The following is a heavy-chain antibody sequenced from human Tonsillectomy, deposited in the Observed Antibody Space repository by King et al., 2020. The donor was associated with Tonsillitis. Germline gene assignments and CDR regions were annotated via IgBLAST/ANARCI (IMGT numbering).Heavy chain of an antibody. D-gene: IGHD3-22*01. J-gene: IGHJ6*03. CDR2: IIPTFGTT. CDR1: GGTFSNYA. Sequence: QLVQSGAEVKKPGSSVKVSCKASGGTFSNYAISWVRQAPGQGLEWMGGIIPTFGTTYFTQKFQGRVTITADKSTSTAYMELSGLRSEDTAVYYCAAGYYESSDFSFYYYFYIDVWGKGATVTVSS. CDR3: AAGYYESSDFSFYYYFYIDV. V-gene: IGHV1-69*06.